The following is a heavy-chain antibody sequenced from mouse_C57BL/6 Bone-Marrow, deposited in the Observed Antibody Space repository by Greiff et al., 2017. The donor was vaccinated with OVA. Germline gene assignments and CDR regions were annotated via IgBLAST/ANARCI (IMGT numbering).Heavy chain of an antibody. CDR2: IDPSDSYT. D-gene: IGHD2-2*01. Sequence: VQLQQPGAELVKPGASVKLSCKASGYTFTSYWMQWVKQRPGQGLEWIGEIDPSDSYTNYNQKFKGKATLTVDTSSSTAYMQLSSLTSEDSAVYYCARGNYGYDRGYYFDYWGQGTTLTVSS. CDR3: ARGNYGYDRGYYFDY. J-gene: IGHJ2*01. V-gene: IGHV1-50*01. CDR1: GYTFTSYW.